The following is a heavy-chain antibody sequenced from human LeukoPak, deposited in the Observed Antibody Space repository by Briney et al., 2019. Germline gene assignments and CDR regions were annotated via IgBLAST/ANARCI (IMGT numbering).Heavy chain of an antibody. D-gene: IGHD6-13*01. Sequence: VASVKVSCKASGGTFSSYAISWVRQARGQGLEWMGRIIPIFGTANYAQKFQGRVTITTDESTSTAYMELSSLRSEDTAVYYCASAGYYYYYMDVWGKGTTVTVSS. CDR2: IIPIFGTA. J-gene: IGHJ6*03. V-gene: IGHV1-69*05. CDR3: ASAGYYYYYMDV. CDR1: GGTFSSYA.